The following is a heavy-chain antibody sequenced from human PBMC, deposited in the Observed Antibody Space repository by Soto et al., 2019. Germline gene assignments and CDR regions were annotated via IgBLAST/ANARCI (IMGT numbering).Heavy chain of an antibody. CDR2: IHWNDDN. CDR1: GFSLTTGRVG. J-gene: IGHJ4*02. Sequence: QITLEETGPTLVKPTQTLTLTCTFSGFSLTTGRVGVSWIRQPPGKALEWLAVIHWNDDNHYSPSLKSRLTITKDTSKNQVVLTLTTMDPVDTATYYCTHRLVGSGQGYWGQGTLVTVSS. D-gene: IGHD2-15*01. CDR3: THRLVGSGQGY. V-gene: IGHV2-5*01.